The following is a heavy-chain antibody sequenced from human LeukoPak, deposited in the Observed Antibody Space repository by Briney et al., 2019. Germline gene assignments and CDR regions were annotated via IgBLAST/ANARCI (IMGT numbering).Heavy chain of an antibody. D-gene: IGHD2-21*02. CDR3: ARDSPRPKPATAPYF. J-gene: IGHJ4*02. CDR2: IKQDGSEK. V-gene: IGHV3-7*05. CDR1: GFTFNNYW. Sequence: GGSLRLSCVASGFTFNNYWMSWVRQAPGKGLEWVANIKQDGSEKYYVDSVKGRFTISRDNAKNSLYLQVNNLTAEDTAIYYCARDSPRPKPATAPYFWGQGTLVTVSS.